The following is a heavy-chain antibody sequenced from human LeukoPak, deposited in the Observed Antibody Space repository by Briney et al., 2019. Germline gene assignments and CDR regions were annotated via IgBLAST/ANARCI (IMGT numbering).Heavy chain of an antibody. CDR2: IRSDGNIK. Sequence: GGSLRLSCAASGFTFTNYGLHWVRQAPGKGLEWVAFIRSDGNIKYYADSVKGRFTISRDNSKNTLHLQMNSLRAEDTAVYYCAKDLHFVVVVGATPGFDYWGQGTLVTVSS. D-gene: IGHD2-15*01. V-gene: IGHV3-30*02. CDR3: AKDLHFVVVVGATPGFDY. CDR1: GFTFTNYG. J-gene: IGHJ4*02.